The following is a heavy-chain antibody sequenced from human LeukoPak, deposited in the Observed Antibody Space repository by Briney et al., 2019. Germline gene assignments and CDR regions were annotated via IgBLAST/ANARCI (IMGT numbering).Heavy chain of an antibody. V-gene: IGHV3-48*01. CDR3: ARDHNYAFDY. Sequence: GGSLRLSCAASGFTLSSYSMNWVRQAPGKGLEWVSYISSISGTINYADSVKGRFTISGDNARNSLFLQMNTLRAEDTAVYYCARDHNYAFDYWGQGTLVTVSS. CDR2: ISSISGTI. D-gene: IGHD5-18*01. CDR1: GFTLSSYS. J-gene: IGHJ4*02.